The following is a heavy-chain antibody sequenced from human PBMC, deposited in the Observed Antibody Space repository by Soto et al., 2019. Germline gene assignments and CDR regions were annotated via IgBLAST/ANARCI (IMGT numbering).Heavy chain of an antibody. V-gene: IGHV4-39*01. D-gene: IGHD5-12*01. CDR2: IYYSGTT. J-gene: IGHJ5*02. CDR3: SRLSGYSRNNWFDP. Sequence: LSVTCTVSGGSVSSVSDYWGWIRQPPGKGLEWIGSIYYSGTTYYNPSLESRVTISVDTSKNKLSLKLTSVTAADTPLYFCSRLSGYSRNNWFDPLGPGTLGTGSS. CDR1: GGSVSSVSDY.